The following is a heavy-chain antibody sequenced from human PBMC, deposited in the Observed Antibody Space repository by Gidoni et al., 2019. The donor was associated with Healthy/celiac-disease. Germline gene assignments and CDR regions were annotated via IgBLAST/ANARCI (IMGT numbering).Heavy chain of an antibody. D-gene: IGHD3-10*01. Sequence: VQLQASGPGLVKPSATLSLTCTVSGGSISSYYWTWIRQPAGKGLEWIGRIYTSGSTNYNPSLKSRVTMSVDTSKNQVSLKLSSVTAADTAVYYCARAPVLLDYYYYGMDVWGQGTTVTVSS. CDR2: IYTSGST. CDR1: GGSISSYY. CDR3: ARAPVLLDYYYYGMDV. V-gene: IGHV4-4*07. J-gene: IGHJ6*02.